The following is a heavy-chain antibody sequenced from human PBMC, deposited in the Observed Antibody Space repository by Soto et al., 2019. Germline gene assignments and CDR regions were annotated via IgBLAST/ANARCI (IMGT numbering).Heavy chain of an antibody. V-gene: IGHV3-7*01. D-gene: IGHD3-16*01. CDR3: ARDHVFGAIDY. CDR1: GFFFVAPC. CDR2: LMEVGSET. Sequence: GESLSLSCAPSGFFFVAPCMGCVRLAPEDWMGWVADLMEVGSETNYVGSGKGRGTISRENAKNSWYLQIDSLRAEDTAVYYCARDHVFGAIDYWGLGTLVTVSS. J-gene: IGHJ4*02.